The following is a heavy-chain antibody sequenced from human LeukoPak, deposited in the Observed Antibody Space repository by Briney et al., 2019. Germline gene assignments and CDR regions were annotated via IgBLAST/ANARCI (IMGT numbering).Heavy chain of an antibody. V-gene: IGHV1-69*06. CDR1: GGTFSSYA. D-gene: IGHD2-15*01. CDR2: IIPIFGTA. CDR3: ARDRIGGAYYDY. Sequence: SVKVSCKASGGTFSSYAISWVRQAPGQGLEWMGGIIPIFGTANYAQKFQGRVTITADKSTSTAYMELSSLRSEDTAVYYCARDRIGGAYYDYWGQGTLVTVSS. J-gene: IGHJ4*02.